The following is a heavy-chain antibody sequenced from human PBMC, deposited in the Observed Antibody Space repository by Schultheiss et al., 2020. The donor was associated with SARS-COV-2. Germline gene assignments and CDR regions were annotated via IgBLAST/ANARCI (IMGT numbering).Heavy chain of an antibody. CDR1: GFTFSSYG. J-gene: IGHJ6*03. D-gene: IGHD3-3*02. Sequence: GGSLRLSCAASGFTFSSYGMHWVRQAPDKGLEWVSGIGPTGVATYYVDSVEGRFFVSRDASKNTLYLQMDSLTAGDTASYYCARVENIFYYHMDIWGKGTTVTVSS. V-gene: IGHV3-23*01. CDR3: ARVENIFYYHMDI. CDR2: IGPTGVAT.